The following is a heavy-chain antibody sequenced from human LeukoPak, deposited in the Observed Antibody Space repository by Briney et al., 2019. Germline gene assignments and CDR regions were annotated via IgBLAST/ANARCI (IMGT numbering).Heavy chain of an antibody. D-gene: IGHD1-1*01. J-gene: IGHJ4*02. V-gene: IGHV3-53*01. CDR1: GFTFSSFA. Sequence: GGSLRLSCAASGFTFSSFALSWVRQAPGKGLEWVSVIYSGDYTYYADSVKGRFTISRDNSKNTLYLQMNNLRAEDTAVYYCARDLGTYFDFWGQGTLVTVSS. CDR2: IYSGDYT. CDR3: ARDLGTYFDF.